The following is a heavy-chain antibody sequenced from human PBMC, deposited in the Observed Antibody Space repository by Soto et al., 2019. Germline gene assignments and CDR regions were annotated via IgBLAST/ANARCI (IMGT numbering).Heavy chain of an antibody. CDR1: AYTFTNFA. J-gene: IGHJ5*02. Sequence: QVKLVQSGAEVKKPGASVKVSCKASAYTFTNFAISWVRQAPGQGLEWMGWISAYNGNTNYAQKLQGRVTMTTDTSTSTAYMELRSLRPDDTAVYYCARVGSAAGRINWFDPWGQGTLVTVSS. CDR3: ARVGSAAGRINWFDP. D-gene: IGHD6-13*01. V-gene: IGHV1-18*01. CDR2: ISAYNGNT.